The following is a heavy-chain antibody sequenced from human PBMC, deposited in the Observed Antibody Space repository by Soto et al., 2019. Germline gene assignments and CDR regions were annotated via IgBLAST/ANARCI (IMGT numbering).Heavy chain of an antibody. CDR2: IGGGDDI. CDR3: AKDSISYNGIYDAFDV. D-gene: IGHD3-3*02. J-gene: IGHJ3*01. CDR1: GFKCSNYA. V-gene: IGHV3-23*01. Sequence: WGSLRLPCEAAGFKCSNYAMAWVSQTPGEGPEWVSTIGGGDDIFYAESVKGRFIISRDDSRSTMYLQMDNLRVEDTAIYFCAKDSISYNGIYDAFDVWGQGTVVTVSS.